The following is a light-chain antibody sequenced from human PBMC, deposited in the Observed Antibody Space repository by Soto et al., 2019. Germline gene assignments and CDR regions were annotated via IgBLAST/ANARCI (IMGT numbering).Light chain of an antibody. Sequence: DIQMNKSPSSLSASVGDRVIITCRTSQSIRRYLNWYQQKPGKAPKLLIYAASSLQSGVPSRFSGSGSGTDFTLTISSLQPEDFATYYFQQSYSSLITFGQGTRLEIK. V-gene: IGKV1-39*01. J-gene: IGKJ5*01. CDR2: AAS. CDR3: QQSYSSLIT. CDR1: QSIRRY.